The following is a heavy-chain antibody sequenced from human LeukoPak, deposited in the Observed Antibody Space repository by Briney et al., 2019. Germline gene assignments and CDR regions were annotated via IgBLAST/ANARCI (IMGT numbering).Heavy chain of an antibody. CDR3: ARWGSGKSFDY. V-gene: IGHV3-33*01. J-gene: IGHJ4*02. CDR2: IWYDGSNK. Sequence: PGRSLRPSCAASGLIFSGYGMHWVRQAPGKGLEWVAVIWYDGSNKYYTDSVKGRFTISRDNSKNTLYLQMNSLRVEDTAVYYCARWGSGKSFDYWGQGTLVTVSS. D-gene: IGHD3-10*01. CDR1: GLIFSGYG.